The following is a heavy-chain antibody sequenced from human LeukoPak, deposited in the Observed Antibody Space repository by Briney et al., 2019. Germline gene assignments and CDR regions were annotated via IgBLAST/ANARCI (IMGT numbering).Heavy chain of an antibody. CDR3: TRDSGTTGEVKFDP. V-gene: IGHV4-4*07. CDR1: GGSISKQY. CDR2: IYGDGTI. J-gene: IGHJ5*02. D-gene: IGHD3-10*01. Sequence: SETLSLTCTVSGGSISKQYWTWVRQSAGKGLEWIGRIYGDGTITYNPSLKSRVTMSVDTSKNQFSLRLTSVTAADTAMYYCTRDSGTTGEVKFDPWGQGILVTVSS.